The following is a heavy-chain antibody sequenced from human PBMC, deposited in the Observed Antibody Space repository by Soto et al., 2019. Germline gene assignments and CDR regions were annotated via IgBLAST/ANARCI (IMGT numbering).Heavy chain of an antibody. V-gene: IGHV1-2*04. D-gene: IGHD3-22*01. CDR1: GYGFSGDH. Sequence: WKGAGYGFSGDHVGWVRQAHGQGLEWMGWINPNSGGTNYAQKFQGWVTMTRDTSISTAYMELSRLRSDDTAVYYCARAGSYYYDSSGYFYWGQGALVTVSS. J-gene: IGHJ4*02. CDR3: ARAGSYYYDSSGYFY. CDR2: INPNSGGT.